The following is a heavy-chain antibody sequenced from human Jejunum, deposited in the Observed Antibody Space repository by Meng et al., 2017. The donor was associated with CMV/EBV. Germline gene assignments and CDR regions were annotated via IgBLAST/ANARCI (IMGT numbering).Heavy chain of an antibody. J-gene: IGHJ4*02. CDR1: GYSFIDYY. CDR2: INPKTGAT. Sequence: QVSCKASGYSFIDYYMHWVRLAPGQGLEWMGWINPKTGATNYAQRFQGRVTMTRDTSINTVYMEVTGLKADDTAMYFCSSAPGDYWGQGTLVTVSS. CDR3: SSAPGDY. D-gene: IGHD2-21*01. V-gene: IGHV1-2*02.